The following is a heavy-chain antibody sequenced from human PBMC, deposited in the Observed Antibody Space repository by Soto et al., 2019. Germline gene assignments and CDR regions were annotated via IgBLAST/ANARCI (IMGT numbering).Heavy chain of an antibody. CDR1: GGSINGYY. V-gene: IGHV4-59*08. CDR3: ARRGYLGSEYYFDY. CDR2: ISYSGST. D-gene: IGHD3-10*01. Sequence: PSETLSLTCSASGGSINGYYWTWIRQPPGKGLEWIGFISYSGSTFYNPSLMSRVTMSADTSKNQFSLKLSSVTAADTAVYYCARRGYLGSEYYFDYWGQGTLVTVSS. J-gene: IGHJ4*02.